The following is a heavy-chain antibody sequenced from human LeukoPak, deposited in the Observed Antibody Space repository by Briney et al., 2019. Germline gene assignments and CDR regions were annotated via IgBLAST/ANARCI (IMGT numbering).Heavy chain of an antibody. D-gene: IGHD3-10*01. J-gene: IGHJ4*02. Sequence: SETLSLTCTVSGGSVSSGDYYWSWIRQPPGKGLEWIAYIYYSGSTYYSPSLKSRVTISVDTSKNQFSLRLSSVTAADTAVYYCARVDSSGSYYLSRWGQGTLVTVSS. V-gene: IGHV4-30-4*01. CDR1: GGSVSSGDYY. CDR3: ARVDSSGSYYLSR. CDR2: IYYSGST.